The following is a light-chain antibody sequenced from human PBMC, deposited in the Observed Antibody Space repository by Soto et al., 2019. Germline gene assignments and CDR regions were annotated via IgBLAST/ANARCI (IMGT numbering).Light chain of an antibody. V-gene: IGLV1-40*01. CDR1: SSNIGAGYD. Sequence: QSVLTQPPSVSGAPGQRVTISSTGSSSNIGAGYDVHWYQQFPGTAPKLLIYGNSNRPSGVPDRFSGSKSGTSASLAITGLQAEDEADYYCQSYDSSLSGVVFGGGTKLTVL. CDR2: GNS. CDR3: QSYDSSLSGVV. J-gene: IGLJ2*01.